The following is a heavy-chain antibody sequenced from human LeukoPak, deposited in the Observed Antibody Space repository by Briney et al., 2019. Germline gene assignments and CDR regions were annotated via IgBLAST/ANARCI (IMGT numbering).Heavy chain of an antibody. Sequence: GGSLRLSCAASGFTFSDYAMHWVRQAPGKGLEWVAVISYDGSNKYYADSVKGRFTISRDTSKNTLYLQMNSLRAEDTAVYYCARVQGGSSSWYAAQYFQNWGQGTLVTASS. CDR3: ARVQGGSSSWYAAQYFQN. CDR1: GFTFSDYA. CDR2: ISYDGSNK. J-gene: IGHJ1*01. D-gene: IGHD6-13*01. V-gene: IGHV3-30-3*01.